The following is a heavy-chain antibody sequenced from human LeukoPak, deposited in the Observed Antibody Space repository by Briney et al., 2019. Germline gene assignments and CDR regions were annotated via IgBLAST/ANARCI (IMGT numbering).Heavy chain of an antibody. CDR3: ARGRYDYVWGSYPRWFDP. CDR1: GGSISRYY. D-gene: IGHD3-16*02. CDR2: ISYTGST. J-gene: IGHJ5*02. Sequence: SETLSLTCTVSGGSISRYYWSWIRQPPGKGLEWIGYISYTGSTTYNSSLKSRVTISVDTSKNQFSLKLSSVTAADTAVYYCARGRYDYVWGSYPRWFDPWGQGTLVTVSS. V-gene: IGHV4-59*01.